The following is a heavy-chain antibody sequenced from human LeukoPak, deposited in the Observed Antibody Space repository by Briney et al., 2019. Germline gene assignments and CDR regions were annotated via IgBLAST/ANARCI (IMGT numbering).Heavy chain of an antibody. CDR2: VNESGGT. CDR1: IDSFSNYH. Sequence: SETLSLTRAGYIDSFSNYHWNWIRQTPAKGMEWIGEVNESGGTNISPSLRRRVILSVDTSKNQSSLKLISVTVADTAIYYCARGQGAAVPQVGKNWFDPWGQGTRVTVSS. V-gene: IGHV4-34*01. D-gene: IGHD1-26*01. CDR3: ARGQGAAVPQVGKNWFDP. J-gene: IGHJ5*02.